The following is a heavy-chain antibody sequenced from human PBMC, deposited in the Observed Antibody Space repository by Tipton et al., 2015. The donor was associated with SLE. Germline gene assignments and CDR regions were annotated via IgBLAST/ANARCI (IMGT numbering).Heavy chain of an antibody. CDR2: IHNSGRT. Sequence: TLSLTCTVSGGSISSYYWSWIRQPPGKGLEWIGYIHNSGRTSYNPSLKSRVTISVDTSKNQFSLKLSSVTAADTAVYYCARVGITGTTWDWYFDPWGRGTLVTVSS. V-gene: IGHV4-59*01. CDR3: ARVGITGTTWDWYFDP. CDR1: GGSISSYY. J-gene: IGHJ2*01. D-gene: IGHD1-7*01.